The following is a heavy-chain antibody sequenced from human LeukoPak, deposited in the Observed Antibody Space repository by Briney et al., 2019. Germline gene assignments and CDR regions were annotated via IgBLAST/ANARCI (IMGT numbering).Heavy chain of an antibody. V-gene: IGHV4-4*07. CDR1: GGSISSYY. Sequence: SETLSLTCTVSGGSISSYYWSWIRQPAGKGLEWIGRIYTSGSTNYNPSLKSRVTISVDTSKNQFSLKLSSVTAADTAVYYCARGNRHDYGVVPHFDYWGQGTLVTVSS. CDR2: IYTSGST. J-gene: IGHJ4*02. CDR3: ARGNRHDYGVVPHFDY. D-gene: IGHD4-17*01.